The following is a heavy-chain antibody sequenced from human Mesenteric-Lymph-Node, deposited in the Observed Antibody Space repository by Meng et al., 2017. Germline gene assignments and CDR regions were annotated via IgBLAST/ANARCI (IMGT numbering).Heavy chain of an antibody. V-gene: IGHV1-2*02. CDR2: INPNSGGT. CDR3: ARDSCSSTSCYRVDPQGFDP. Sequence: ASVKVSCKASGYTFTGYYMHWVRQAPGQGLEWMGWINPNSGGTNYAQKFQGRVTMTRDTSISTAYMELSRLRSEDTAVYYCARDSCSSTSCYRVDPQGFDPWGQGTLVTVSS. CDR1: GYTFTGYY. J-gene: IGHJ5*02. D-gene: IGHD2-2*02.